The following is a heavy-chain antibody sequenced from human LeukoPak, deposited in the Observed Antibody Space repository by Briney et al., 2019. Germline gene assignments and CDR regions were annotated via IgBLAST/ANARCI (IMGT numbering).Heavy chain of an antibody. CDR2: ISTYNGNT. CDR1: GYTFTNYG. D-gene: IGHD1-26*01. J-gene: IGHJ4*02. CDR3: ARLSGFNSGSYFGY. V-gene: IGHV1-18*01. Sequence: ASVKVSCKASGYTFTNYGISWVRQAPGQGLEWMGWISTYNGNTNYAQKLQGRVTMTTDTSTSTAYMELRSLRSDDTAVYYCARLSGFNSGSYFGYWGQGTLVTVSS.